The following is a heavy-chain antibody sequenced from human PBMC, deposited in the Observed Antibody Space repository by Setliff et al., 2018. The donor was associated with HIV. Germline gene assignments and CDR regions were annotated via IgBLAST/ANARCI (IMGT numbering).Heavy chain of an antibody. D-gene: IGHD3-10*01. CDR2: IYYSGST. V-gene: IGHV4-59*12. J-gene: IGHJ6*03. Sequence: SETLSLTCTVSGGSISSYYWSWIRQPPGKGLEWIGYIYYSGSTDYNPSLKSRVTISGDTSKNQFSLKLSSVTAADTAVYYCARDRRGYYYGSGSCYMDVWGTGTTVTVSS. CDR1: GGSISSYY. CDR3: ARDRRGYYYGSGSCYMDV.